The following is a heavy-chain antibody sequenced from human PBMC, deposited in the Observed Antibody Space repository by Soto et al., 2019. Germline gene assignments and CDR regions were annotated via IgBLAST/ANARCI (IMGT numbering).Heavy chain of an antibody. Sequence: SETLSLTCAVYGGSFSGYYWSWIRQPPGKGLEWIGEINHSGSTNYNPSLKSRVTISVDTSKNQFSLKLSSVTAADTAVYYCATMSIAALLDFWGQGTLVTVSS. CDR2: INHSGST. J-gene: IGHJ4*02. CDR3: ATMSIAALLDF. CDR1: GGSFSGYY. V-gene: IGHV4-34*01. D-gene: IGHD6-6*01.